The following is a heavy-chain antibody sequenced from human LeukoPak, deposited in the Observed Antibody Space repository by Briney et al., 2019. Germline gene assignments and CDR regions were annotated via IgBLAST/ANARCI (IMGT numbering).Heavy chain of an antibody. J-gene: IGHJ4*02. D-gene: IGHD6-19*01. CDR2: IYYSGST. CDR1: GGSISSSSYY. CDR3: AGWFPLKY. Sequence: PETLSLTCTVSGGSISSSSYYWGWIRQPPGKGLEWIGSIYYSGSTYYNPSLKSRVTISEDTSKNQVSLKLSSVTAADTAIYYCAGWFPLKYWGRGALVTVSS. V-gene: IGHV4-39*07.